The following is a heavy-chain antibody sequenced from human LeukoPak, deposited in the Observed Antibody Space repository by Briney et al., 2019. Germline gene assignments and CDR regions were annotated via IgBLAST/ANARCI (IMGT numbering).Heavy chain of an antibody. D-gene: IGHD5-12*01. CDR1: GYSISSGHY. CDR3: ARDVGGYNWFDP. CDR2: FHHSGST. Sequence: SETLSLTCSVSGYSISSGHYWGWIRQPPGKGLEWIGSFHHSGSTYYNPSLKSRVTISVDTSKNQFSLKLSSVTAADTAVYYCARDVGGYNWFDPWGQGTLVTVSS. J-gene: IGHJ5*02. V-gene: IGHV4-38-2*02.